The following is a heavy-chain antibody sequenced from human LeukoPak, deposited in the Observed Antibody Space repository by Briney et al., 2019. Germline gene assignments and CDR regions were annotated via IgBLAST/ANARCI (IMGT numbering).Heavy chain of an antibody. CDR3: ARDSYYGSGTFDY. CDR2: ISAYNGNT. Sequence: GSAKDSCKASGYTFTSSGISWVRQAPGQGLERMGWISAYNGNTNYAQKLQGRVTMTTDTSTSTAYMELRSLRSDDSAVYCCARDSYYGSGTFDYWGQGTLVTVSS. J-gene: IGHJ4*02. D-gene: IGHD3-10*01. V-gene: IGHV1-18*01. CDR1: GYTFTSSG.